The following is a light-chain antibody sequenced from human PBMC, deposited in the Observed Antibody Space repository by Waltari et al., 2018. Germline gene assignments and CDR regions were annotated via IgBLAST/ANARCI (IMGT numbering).Light chain of an antibody. Sequence: QTVVTQEPSLSVSPGGTVTLTCALSSGSLSTTSYATWYQQTPGQSPRTRVYKANARSAGVPDRFSGSILGNTAALTITGAQAGDESDYYCALYMGSGIWVFGGGTRLTVL. CDR2: KAN. CDR1: SGSLSTTSY. CDR3: ALYMGSGIWV. J-gene: IGLJ3*02. V-gene: IGLV8-61*01.